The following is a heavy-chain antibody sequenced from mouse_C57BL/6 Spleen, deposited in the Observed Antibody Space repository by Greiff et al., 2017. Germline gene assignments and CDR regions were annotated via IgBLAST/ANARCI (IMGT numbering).Heavy chain of an antibody. CDR2: IDPSDSYT. CDR1: GYTFTSYW. Sequence: QVQLQQPGAELVKPGASVKLSCKASGYTFTSYWMQWVKQRPGQGLEWIGEIDPSDSYTNYNQKFKGKATLTVDTSSSTAYMQLSSLTSEDSAVYYCATLLERFAYWDQGALVTVSA. D-gene: IGHD2-1*01. CDR3: ATLLERFAY. V-gene: IGHV1-50*01. J-gene: IGHJ3*01.